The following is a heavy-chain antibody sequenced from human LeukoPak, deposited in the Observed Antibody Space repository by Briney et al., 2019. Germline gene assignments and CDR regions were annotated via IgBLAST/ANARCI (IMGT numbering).Heavy chain of an antibody. CDR2: INRSGSYI. CDR3: ARDPGIQLWSYYFDY. Sequence: PGGSLRLSCAASGFTFSSYAMYWVRQAPGKGLEWVSSINRSGSYIFYADSVKGRFTISRDNTKNSLYLQMNSLRAEDTAVYYCARDPGIQLWSYYFDYWGPGTLVTVSS. CDR1: GFTFSSYA. V-gene: IGHV3-21*01. J-gene: IGHJ4*02. D-gene: IGHD5-18*01.